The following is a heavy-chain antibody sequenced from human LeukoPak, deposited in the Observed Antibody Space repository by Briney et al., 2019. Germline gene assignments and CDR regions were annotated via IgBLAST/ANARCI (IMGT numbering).Heavy chain of an antibody. CDR2: ISYDGSNK. CDR3: ARAPQNYYDSSPFDY. J-gene: IGHJ4*02. CDR1: GFTFSSYA. D-gene: IGHD3-22*01. Sequence: GGSLRLSCAASGFTFSSYAMHWVRQAPGKGLEWVAVISYDGSNKYYADSVKGRFTISRDNSKNTLYLQMNSLRAEDAAVYYCARAPQNYYDSSPFDYWGQGTLVTVSS. V-gene: IGHV3-30*04.